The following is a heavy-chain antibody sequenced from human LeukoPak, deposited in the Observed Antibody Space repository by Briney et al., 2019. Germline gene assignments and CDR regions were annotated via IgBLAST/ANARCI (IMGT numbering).Heavy chain of an antibody. CDR2: IYHSGST. D-gene: IGHD3-3*01. V-gene: IGHV4-30-2*01. Sequence: KPSQTLSLTCTVSGGSISSGGYYWSWIRQPPGKGLEWIGYIYHSGSTYYNPSLKSRVTISVDRSKNQLSLKLSSVTAADTAVYYCARERPRDTIFGVVNSPLLDYWGQGTLITVSS. CDR3: ARERPRDTIFGVVNSPLLDY. J-gene: IGHJ4*02. CDR1: GGSISSGGYY.